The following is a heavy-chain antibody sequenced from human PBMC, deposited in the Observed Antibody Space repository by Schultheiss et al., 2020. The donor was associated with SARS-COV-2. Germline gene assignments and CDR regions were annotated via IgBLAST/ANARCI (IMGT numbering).Heavy chain of an antibody. V-gene: IGHV3-33*08. CDR1: GFTFSSYA. Sequence: GGSLRLSCAVSGFTFSSYAMHWVRQAPGKGLEWVAVIWYDGSNKYYADSVKGRFTISRDNAKNSLYLQMNSLRAEDTAVYYCAREQQLDYYYYGMDVWGQGTTVTVSS. D-gene: IGHD6-13*01. CDR2: IWYDGSNK. J-gene: IGHJ6*02. CDR3: AREQQLDYYYYGMDV.